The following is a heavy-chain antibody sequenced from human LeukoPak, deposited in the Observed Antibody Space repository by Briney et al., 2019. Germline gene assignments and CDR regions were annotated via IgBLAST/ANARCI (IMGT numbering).Heavy chain of an antibody. D-gene: IGHD3-22*01. J-gene: IGHJ4*02. Sequence: GGSLRLSCVASGFTVSSNYMIWVRQAQGKGLEWVAVSYSGRQTYYADSAKGRFTISRDNSNNTLYLQMNSLRAEDTAMYYCTRSYYYDSSGYRNDYWGQGTLVSVSS. V-gene: IGHV3-53*01. CDR1: GFTVSSNY. CDR2: SYSGRQT. CDR3: TRSYYYDSSGYRNDY.